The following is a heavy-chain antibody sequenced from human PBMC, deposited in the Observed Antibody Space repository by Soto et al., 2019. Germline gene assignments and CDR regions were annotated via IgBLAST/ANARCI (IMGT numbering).Heavy chain of an antibody. V-gene: IGHV3-33*01. Sequence: QVQLVESGGGVVQPGRSLRLSCAASGFTFSSYGMHWVRQAPGKGLERVAVIWYDGSNKYYADSVKGRFTISRDNSKNTLYLQMNSLRAEDTAVYYCARDEGIVGAIAYYFDYWGQGTLVTVSS. CDR1: GFTFSSYG. D-gene: IGHD1-26*01. CDR2: IWYDGSNK. J-gene: IGHJ4*02. CDR3: ARDEGIVGAIAYYFDY.